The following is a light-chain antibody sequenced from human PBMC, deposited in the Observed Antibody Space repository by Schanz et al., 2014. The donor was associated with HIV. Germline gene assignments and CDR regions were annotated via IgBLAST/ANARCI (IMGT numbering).Light chain of an antibody. CDR1: RSNIGAGYD. J-gene: IGLJ2*01. CDR3: AAWDDSLSGVV. CDR2: ANT. Sequence: QSVLTQPPSVSGAPGQRVTISCTGSRSNIGAGYDVHWYQQLPGAAPKLLIYANTNRPSGVPDRFSGSKSGTSVSLAISGLRSEDEADYYCAAWDDSLSGVVFGGGTKLTVL. V-gene: IGLV1-40*01.